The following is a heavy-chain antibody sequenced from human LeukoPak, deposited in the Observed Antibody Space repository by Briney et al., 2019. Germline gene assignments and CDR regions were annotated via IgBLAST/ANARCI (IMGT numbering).Heavy chain of an antibody. J-gene: IGHJ4*02. D-gene: IGHD6-13*01. Sequence: PGGSLRLSCAASGFTFSSYDMHWVRQAPGKRLEWVAVLWYDGNNRYYADSVKGRFTISRDNSKNTLYLQMNSLRAEDTAVYYCARESAAGTCDYWGQGTLVTVSS. CDR1: GFTFSSYD. CDR2: LWYDGNNR. V-gene: IGHV3-33*01. CDR3: ARESAAGTCDY.